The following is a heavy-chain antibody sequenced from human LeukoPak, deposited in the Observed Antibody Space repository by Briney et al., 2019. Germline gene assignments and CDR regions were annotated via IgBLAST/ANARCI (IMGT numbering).Heavy chain of an antibody. D-gene: IGHD3-22*01. V-gene: IGHV4-31*03. CDR1: GGSLSSGGYY. CDR3: ARAGEYYYDSSGYPIQIWFDH. CDR2: IYYSGST. Sequence: SETLSLTCTVSGGSLSSGGYYWSWLRQHPGTGPEWIGYIYYSGSTYYNPSLKSRVTISVDKSKNQFSLKMRSVTAAEPAVYYRARAGEYYYDSSGYPIQIWFDHWGQGTLVTVSS. J-gene: IGHJ5*02.